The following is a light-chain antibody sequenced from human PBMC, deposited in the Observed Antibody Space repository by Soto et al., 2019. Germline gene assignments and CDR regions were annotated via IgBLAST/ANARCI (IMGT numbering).Light chain of an antibody. CDR1: TGPVISTHY. V-gene: IGLV7-46*01. CDR3: LLSYSDCRV. CDR2: DTS. J-gene: IGLJ3*02. Sequence: QAVVTQEPSLTVSPGGTVTLTCGSSTGPVISTHYPFWFQHKPGQAPRIVIHDTSTKHSWTPARFSGSLLGGKAALTLSGAQNEDEADSYCLLSYSDCRVFGAGTKLNVL.